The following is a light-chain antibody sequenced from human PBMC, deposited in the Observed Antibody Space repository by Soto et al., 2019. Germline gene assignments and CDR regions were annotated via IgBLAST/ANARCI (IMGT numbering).Light chain of an antibody. CDR3: QQSYITLAWT. CDR2: TAS. Sequence: DIQMTQSPSSLSASVGDRVTITCRASQTISTYLNWYQQKPGKAPRLLIYTASSLQSGVPSRFRGSGSGTDFTLTISSLQPEDSATYYCQQSYITLAWTFGQGTKVEIK. CDR1: QTISTY. J-gene: IGKJ1*01. V-gene: IGKV1-39*01.